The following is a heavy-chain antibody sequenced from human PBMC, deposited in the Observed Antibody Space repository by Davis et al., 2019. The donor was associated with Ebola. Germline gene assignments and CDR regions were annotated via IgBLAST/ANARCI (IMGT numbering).Heavy chain of an antibody. J-gene: IGHJ6*02. V-gene: IGHV4-4*02. CDR2: IYHSGST. CDR3: ARDRNKYYYDSSGYYYGYYYYYGMDV. Sequence: MPSETLSLTCAVSGGSISSSNWWSWVRQPPGKGLEWIGEIYHSGSTNYNPSLKSRVTISVDKSKNQFSLKLSSVTAADTAVYYCARDRNKYYYDSSGYYYGYYYYYGMDVWGQGTTVTVSS. CDR1: GGSISSSNW. D-gene: IGHD3-22*01.